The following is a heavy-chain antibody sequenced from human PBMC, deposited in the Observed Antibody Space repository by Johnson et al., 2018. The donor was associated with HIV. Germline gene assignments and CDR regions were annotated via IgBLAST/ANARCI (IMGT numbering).Heavy chain of an antibody. Sequence: VQLVESGGGLVQPGGSLRLSCAASGFTVSSNYMSWVRQAPGKGLEWVAVIWYDGSNNYYADSVKDRFTISRDNSKNTLYLQMNSLRAEDTAVYYCAKEGRYVEGAFDIWGQGTMVTVSS. CDR1: GFTVSSNY. CDR2: IWYDGSNN. V-gene: IGHV3-33*06. J-gene: IGHJ3*02. CDR3: AKEGRYVEGAFDI. D-gene: IGHD5-12*01.